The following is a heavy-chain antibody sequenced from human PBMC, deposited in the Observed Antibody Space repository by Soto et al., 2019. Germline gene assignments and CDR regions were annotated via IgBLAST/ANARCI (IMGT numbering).Heavy chain of an antibody. CDR2: IHYSGST. Sequence: QVPLQASGPGLVKPSETLSLTCTVSAGSMTGLYWSWIRQPPGKGLEWLGYIHYSGSTSYNPSLTSRVTISIDTSKNQVSLQLNYVTAADTAVYYCARGGWYNDFWGQGTLVIVTS. J-gene: IGHJ4*02. CDR3: ARGGWYNDF. CDR1: AGSMTGLY. D-gene: IGHD6-19*01. V-gene: IGHV4-59*01.